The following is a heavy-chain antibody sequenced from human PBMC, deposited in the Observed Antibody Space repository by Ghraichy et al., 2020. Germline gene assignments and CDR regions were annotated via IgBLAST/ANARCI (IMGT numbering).Heavy chain of an antibody. Sequence: GGSLRLSCAASGFTFSSYSMNWVRQAPGKGLEWVSYISSSSSTIYYADSVKGRFTISRDNAKNSLYLQMNSLRAEDTAVYYCARDEITDRGYSLFDYWGQGTLVTVSS. J-gene: IGHJ4*02. D-gene: IGHD4-23*01. CDR1: GFTFSSYS. CDR2: ISSSSSTI. V-gene: IGHV3-48*01. CDR3: ARDEITDRGYSLFDY.